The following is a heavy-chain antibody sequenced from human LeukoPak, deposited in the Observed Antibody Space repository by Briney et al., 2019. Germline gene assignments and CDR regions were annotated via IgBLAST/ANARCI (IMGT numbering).Heavy chain of an antibody. J-gene: IGHJ5*02. CDR1: GGSFSGYY. CDR3: ARGFLKTGTSSSWFDP. CDR2: INHSGST. D-gene: IGHD1-1*01. Sequence: PSETLSLICAVYGGSFSGYYWSWIRQPPGKGLEWIGEINHSGSTNYNPSLKSRVTISVDTSKNQFSLKLSSVTAADTAVYYCARGFLKTGTSSSWFDPWGQGTLVTVSS. V-gene: IGHV4-34*01.